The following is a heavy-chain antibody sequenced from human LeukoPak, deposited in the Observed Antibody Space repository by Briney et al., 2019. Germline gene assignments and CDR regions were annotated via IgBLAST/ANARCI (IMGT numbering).Heavy chain of an antibody. CDR1: EFTFSNFA. Sequence: GGSLRLSCAASEFTFSNFAMSWVRQAPGKGLEWVSTISGSGNNTYYADSVKGRFTVSRDSSRNTLHLEMNSLRAEDTAVYYCAKVRDTSGWYHFDNWGQGTLVTVSS. J-gene: IGHJ4*02. CDR2: ISGSGNNT. D-gene: IGHD6-19*01. V-gene: IGHV3-23*01. CDR3: AKVRDTSGWYHFDN.